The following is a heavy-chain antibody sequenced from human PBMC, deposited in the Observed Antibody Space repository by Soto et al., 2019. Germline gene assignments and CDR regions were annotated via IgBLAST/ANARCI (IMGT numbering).Heavy chain of an antibody. Sequence: SETLSLTCTVSGGAINSYYWTWIRQPAGKGLEWIGRIYSSGSTKYNPSLQSRVTMSLDTYKNQFSLRLTSVTADDKAVYYCARGQRFYEWFATWGQGPLVTVS. J-gene: IGHJ5*02. V-gene: IGHV4-4*07. CDR1: GGAINSYY. CDR3: ARGQRFYEWFAT. CDR2: IYSSGST. D-gene: IGHD3-3*01.